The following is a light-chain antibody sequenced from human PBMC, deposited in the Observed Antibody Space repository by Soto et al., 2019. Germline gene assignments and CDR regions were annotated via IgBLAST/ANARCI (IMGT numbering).Light chain of an antibody. J-gene: IGKJ5*01. V-gene: IGKV2-28*01. CDR3: MQPLQTPIT. CDR2: SGS. CDR1: QSLLHSNGYNY. Sequence: EIVMTQSPLSLPVTSGEPASISCRSSQSLLHSNGYNYLDWYLQKPGQSPQLLIYSGSERAAGVPDRFSGSGSGTDFTLKISRVEAEDVGVYYCMQPLQTPITFGQGTRLEIK.